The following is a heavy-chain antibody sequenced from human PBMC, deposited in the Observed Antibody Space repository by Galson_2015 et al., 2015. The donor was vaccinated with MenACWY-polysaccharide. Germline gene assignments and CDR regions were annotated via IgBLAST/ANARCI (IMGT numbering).Heavy chain of an antibody. CDR1: GFTFSSYS. CDR3: ARGAVLEPSESDY. V-gene: IGHV3-21*01. Sequence: SLRLSCAASGFTFSSYSMNWVRQAPGKGLEWVSSISSSSSYIYYADSVKGRFTISRDNAKNSLYLQMNSLRAEDTAVYYCARGAVLEPSESDYSGQGALLTVSS. J-gene: IGHJ4*02. D-gene: IGHD1-1*01. CDR2: ISSSSSYI.